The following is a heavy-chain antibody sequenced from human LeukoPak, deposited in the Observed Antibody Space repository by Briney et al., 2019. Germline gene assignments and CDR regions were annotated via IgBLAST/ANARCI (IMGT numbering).Heavy chain of an antibody. Sequence: PSETLSLTCAVYGGSFSDYYWSWIRQPAGKGLEWIGRIYTSGSTNYNPSLKSRVTMSVDTSKNQFSLKLSSVTAADTAVYYCARAASYYGSGSYLLNWFDPWGQGTLVTVSS. CDR3: ARAASYYGSGSYLLNWFDP. D-gene: IGHD3-10*01. CDR2: IYTSGST. J-gene: IGHJ5*02. V-gene: IGHV4-59*10. CDR1: GGSFSDYY.